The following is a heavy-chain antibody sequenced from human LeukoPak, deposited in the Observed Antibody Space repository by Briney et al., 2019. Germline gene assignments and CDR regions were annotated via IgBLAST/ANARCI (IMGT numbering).Heavy chain of an antibody. CDR2: ISSSGDSI. CDR1: GFTFGNYY. Sequence: GGSLRFSCAASGFTFGNYYMSWIRQAPGKGLEWVSYISSSGDSIYYAHSVKGRFTISRDNAKYSLYLQINSLRAEDTAVYYCARASLLGSYDSSAVDVWGQGTAVTVS. J-gene: IGHJ6*02. CDR3: ARASLLGSYDSSAVDV. V-gene: IGHV3-11*01. D-gene: IGHD3-22*01.